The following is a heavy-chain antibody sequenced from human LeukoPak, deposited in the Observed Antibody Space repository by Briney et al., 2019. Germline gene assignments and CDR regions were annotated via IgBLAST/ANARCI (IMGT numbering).Heavy chain of an antibody. CDR3: ATHLDYGDYKYYFDY. CDR1: GFTFSSYG. D-gene: IGHD4-17*01. Sequence: GGSLRLSCAASGFTFSSYGMHWVRQAPGKGLEWVAFIRYDGSNKYYADSVKGRFPISRDNSKNTLYLQMNSLRAEDTAVYYCATHLDYGDYKYYFDYWGQGTLVTVSS. J-gene: IGHJ4*02. V-gene: IGHV3-30*02. CDR2: IRYDGSNK.